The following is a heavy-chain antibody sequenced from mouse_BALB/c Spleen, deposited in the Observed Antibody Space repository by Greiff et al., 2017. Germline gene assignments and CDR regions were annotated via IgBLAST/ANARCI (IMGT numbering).Heavy chain of an antibody. Sequence: VQLQQSGAELAKPGASVKMSCKASGYTFTSYWMHWVKQRPGQGLEWIGYINPSTGYTEYNQKFKDKATLTADKSSSTAYMQLSSLTSEDSAVYYCARSFTTATYYFDYWGQGTTLTVSS. D-gene: IGHD1-2*01. CDR2: INPSTGYT. CDR3: ARSFTTATYYFDY. V-gene: IGHV1-7*01. J-gene: IGHJ2*01. CDR1: GYTFTSYW.